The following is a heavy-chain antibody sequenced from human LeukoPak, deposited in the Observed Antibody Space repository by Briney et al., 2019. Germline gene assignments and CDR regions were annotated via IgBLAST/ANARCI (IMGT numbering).Heavy chain of an antibody. D-gene: IGHD4-17*01. CDR2: IWYDGSNK. V-gene: IGHV3-33*06. J-gene: IGHJ4*02. Sequence: GRSLRLSCAASGFTFSSYGMHWVRQAPGKGLEWVAVIWYDGSNKYYADSVKGRFTISRDNSRNTLYLQMNSLRAEDTAVYYCAKDRSSYGDYGYFDYWGQGTLVTVSS. CDR1: GFTFSSYG. CDR3: AKDRSSYGDYGYFDY.